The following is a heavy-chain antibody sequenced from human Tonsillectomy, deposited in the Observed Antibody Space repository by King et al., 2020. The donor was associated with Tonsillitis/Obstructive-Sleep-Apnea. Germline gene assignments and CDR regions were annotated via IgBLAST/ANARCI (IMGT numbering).Heavy chain of an antibody. CDR3: ARHGRYCSSTSCPSAFDI. Sequence: VQLVESGAEVKKAGESLKISCQGSGYSFTSYWIGWVRQMPGKGLEWMGIIYPGDSDTRYSPSFQGQVTISADKSIRTAYLQWSSLKASDTAMYYCARHGRYCSSTSCPSAFDIWGQGTMVTVSS. D-gene: IGHD2-2*01. CDR1: GYSFTSYW. CDR2: IYPGDSDT. J-gene: IGHJ3*02. V-gene: IGHV5-51*01.